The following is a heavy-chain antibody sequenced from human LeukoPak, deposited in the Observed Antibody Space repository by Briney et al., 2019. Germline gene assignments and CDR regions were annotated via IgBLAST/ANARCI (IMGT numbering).Heavy chain of an antibody. CDR3: ARGLSNSRRTLLGLDY. CDR2: INHSGST. D-gene: IGHD3-16*01. Sequence: PSETLSLICAVYGGSFSGYYWSWIRQPPGKGLEWIGEINHSGSTNYNPSLKSRVTISVDTSKNQFSLKLSSVTAADTAVFYCARGLSNSRRTLLGLDYWGQGTLVTVSS. V-gene: IGHV4-34*01. J-gene: IGHJ4*02. CDR1: GGSFSGYY.